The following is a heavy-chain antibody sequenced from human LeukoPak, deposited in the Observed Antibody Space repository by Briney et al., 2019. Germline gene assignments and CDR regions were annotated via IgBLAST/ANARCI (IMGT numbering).Heavy chain of an antibody. CDR2: ISTSSSYI. CDR1: AFAFNNYW. V-gene: IGHV3-21*01. CDR3: AKDGSSSWYYGWFDP. Sequence: GGSLRLSCTASAFAFNNYWMSWVRQAPGKGLEWVSFISTSSSYIYYADSVKGRFTISRDNSKNTLYLQMNGLRAEDTAVYYCAKDGSSSWYYGWFDPWGQGTLVTVSS. J-gene: IGHJ5*02. D-gene: IGHD6-13*01.